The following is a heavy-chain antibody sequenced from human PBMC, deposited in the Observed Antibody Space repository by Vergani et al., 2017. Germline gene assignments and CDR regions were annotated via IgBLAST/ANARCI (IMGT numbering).Heavy chain of an antibody. CDR3: AREGLSDSSSAFFDY. V-gene: IGHV3-33*01. J-gene: IGHJ4*02. CDR1: GFTFSSYG. D-gene: IGHD6-6*01. CDR2: IWYDGSNK. Sequence: QVQLVESGGGVVQPGRSLRLSCAASGFTFSSYGMHWVRQAPGKGLEWVAVIWYDGSNKYYADSVKGRFTISRDNSKNTLYLQMNSLRAEDTAVYHCAREGLSDSSSAFFDYWGQGTLVTVSS.